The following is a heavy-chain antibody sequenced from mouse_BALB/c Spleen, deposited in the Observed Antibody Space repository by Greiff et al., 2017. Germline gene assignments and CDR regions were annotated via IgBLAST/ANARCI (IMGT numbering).Heavy chain of an antibody. D-gene: IGHD4-1*01. CDR1: GYTFTDYE. CDR3: TTLTGTSDY. J-gene: IGHJ2*01. CDR2: IDPETGGT. V-gene: IGHV1-15*01. Sequence: VKLMESGAELVRPGASVTLSCKASGYTFTDYEMHWVKQTPVHGLEWIGAIDPETGGTAYNQKFKGKATLTADKSSSTAYMELRSLTSEDSAVYYCTTLTGTSDYWGQGTTLTVSS.